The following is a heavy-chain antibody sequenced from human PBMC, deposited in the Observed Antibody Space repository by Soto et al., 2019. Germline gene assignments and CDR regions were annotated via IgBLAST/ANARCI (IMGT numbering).Heavy chain of an antibody. V-gene: IGHV4-39*01. J-gene: IGHJ4*02. CDR3: MLGSGWKDFDY. Sequence: SETLCLTCTVSGGSITSSSYYWGWIRQPPGKGLEWIGNIYYSGSTYYNPSLKSRVTISVDTSKNQFSLKLSSVTAADTAVYYCMLGSGWKDFDYWGQGTLVTVSS. D-gene: IGHD3-22*01. CDR2: IYYSGST. CDR1: GGSITSSSYY.